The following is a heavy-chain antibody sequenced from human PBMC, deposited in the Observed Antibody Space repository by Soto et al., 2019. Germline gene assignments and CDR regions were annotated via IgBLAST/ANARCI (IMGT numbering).Heavy chain of an antibody. V-gene: IGHV3-11*01. Sequence: GGSLRLSCAASGFTFSDYYMSWIRQAPGKGLEWVSFISNSASTIYYADSVKGRFTISRDNAKNSLSLQMNGLRAEDSAMYYCARARSSLKLSFMDVWGQGTTATVSS. CDR3: ARARSSLKLSFMDV. J-gene: IGHJ6*02. D-gene: IGHD6-6*01. CDR1: GFTFSDYY. CDR2: ISNSASTI.